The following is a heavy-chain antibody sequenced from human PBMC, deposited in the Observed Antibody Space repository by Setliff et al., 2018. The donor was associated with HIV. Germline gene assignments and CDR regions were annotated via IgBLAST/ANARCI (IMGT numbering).Heavy chain of an antibody. CDR1: GDSISGYY. D-gene: IGHD2-15*01. CDR2: MHTSGNT. J-gene: IGHJ4*02. CDR3: AREPRVRGTLDF. Sequence: PSETLSLTCTSSGDSISGYYWSWIRQPAGKGLEWIGRMHTSGNTNYNPSLKSRVSISVDMSQNQFSLKVTSVTAADTAVYYCAREPRVRGTLDFWGQGTLVTVSS. V-gene: IGHV4-4*07.